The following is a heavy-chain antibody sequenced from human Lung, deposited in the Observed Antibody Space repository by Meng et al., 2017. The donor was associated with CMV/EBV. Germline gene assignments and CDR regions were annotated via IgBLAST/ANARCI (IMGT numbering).Heavy chain of an antibody. CDR2: ISAYNGNT. J-gene: IGHJ4*02. Sequence: ASAXVFXXASGYTFIAYAFSWGRQAPGQGHEWMGWISAYNGNTNYAQEVQGRVTMTTDTSTSTAYMELRSLRSDDTAVYYCAGSDMIRGVVVLGYWGQGPLVTVSS. CDR3: AGSDMIRGVVVLGY. CDR1: GYTFIAYA. V-gene: IGHV1-18*01. D-gene: IGHD3-10*01.